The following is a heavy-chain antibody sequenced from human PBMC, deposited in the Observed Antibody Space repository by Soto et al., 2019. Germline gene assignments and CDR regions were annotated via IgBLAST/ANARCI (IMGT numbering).Heavy chain of an antibody. Sequence: SETLSLTCAVSGGSISSSSNYWGWIRQPPGKGLEWIGYIYYSGSTYYNPSLKSRVTISVDTSKNQFSLKLSSVTAADTAVYFCALSYCSSARCFYAYWARGTLITVSS. CDR1: GGSISSSSNY. J-gene: IGHJ4*02. V-gene: IGHV4-31*11. CDR3: ALSYCSSARCFYAY. D-gene: IGHD2-2*01. CDR2: IYYSGST.